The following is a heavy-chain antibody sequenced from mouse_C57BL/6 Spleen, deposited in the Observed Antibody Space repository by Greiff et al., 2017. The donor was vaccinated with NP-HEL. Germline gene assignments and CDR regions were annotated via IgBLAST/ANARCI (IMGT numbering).Heavy chain of an antibody. D-gene: IGHD2-2*01. J-gene: IGHJ3*01. V-gene: IGHV5-17*01. Sequence: EVQLVESGGGLVKPGGSLKLSCAASGFTFSDYGMHWVRQAPGKGRGGVAYISSGSSTIYYADTVKGRFTISRDNAKNTLFLQMTSLRSEDTAMYYCARGGYDAWFAYWGQGTLVTVSA. CDR1: GFTFSDYG. CDR3: ARGGYDAWFAY. CDR2: ISSGSSTI.